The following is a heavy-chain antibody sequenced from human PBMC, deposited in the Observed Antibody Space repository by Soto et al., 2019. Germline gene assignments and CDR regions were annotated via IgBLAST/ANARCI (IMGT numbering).Heavy chain of an antibody. CDR3: ARGVWFGELLSALGY. V-gene: IGHV1-2*04. D-gene: IGHD3-10*01. J-gene: IGHJ4*02. CDR2: INPNSGGT. CDR1: GYTFTGYY. Sequence: QVQLVQSGAEVKKPGASVKVSCKASGYTFTGYYMHWVRQAPGQGLEWMGWINPNSGGTNYAQKFQGWVTMTRDTSISTAYMELSRLRSDDTAVYYCARGVWFGELLSALGYWGQGTLVTVSS.